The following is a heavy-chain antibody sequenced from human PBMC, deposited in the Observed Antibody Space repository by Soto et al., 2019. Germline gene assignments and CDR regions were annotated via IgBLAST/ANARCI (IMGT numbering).Heavy chain of an antibody. V-gene: IGHV1-46*01. CDR3: TRAEEMATIRFDP. CDR1: GYTFAFYF. J-gene: IGHJ5*02. D-gene: IGHD3-16*01. CDR2: INPTGGPT. Sequence: ASVKVSCKASGYTFAFYFIHWVRQAPGHGLEWMGTINPTGGPTSYAQKFQGRATMTRDTSTNTVYMELTSLTYDDTAVYYCTRAEEMATIRFDPWGQGTLVTVSS.